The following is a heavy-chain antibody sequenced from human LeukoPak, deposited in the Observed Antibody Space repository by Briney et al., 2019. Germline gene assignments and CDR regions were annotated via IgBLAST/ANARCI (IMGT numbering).Heavy chain of an antibody. CDR2: INPSGGST. CDR1: GYTFTSYY. Sequence: ASVKVSCKASGYTFTSYYMHWVRQAPGQGLEWMGIINPSGGSTSYAQKFQGRVTMTRDTSTSTVYMELSSLGSEDTAVYYCARQWIVPAANLGAFDIWGQGTMVTVSS. D-gene: IGHD2-2*01. CDR3: ARQWIVPAANLGAFDI. V-gene: IGHV1-46*01. J-gene: IGHJ3*02.